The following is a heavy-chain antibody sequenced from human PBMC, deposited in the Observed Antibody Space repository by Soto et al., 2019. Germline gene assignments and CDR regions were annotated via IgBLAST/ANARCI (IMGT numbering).Heavy chain of an antibody. CDR2: ISNYNGKT. V-gene: IGHV1-18*01. CDR3: ARDRVEAALGTFDQ. Sequence: ASVKVSCRASGYTFSAYPISWVRQAPGQGLEWVGWISNYNGKTNYGQKFQGRVTITTDTSAITAYMNLRNLRSDDTAVYYCARDRVEAALGTFDQWGQGTLVTVSS. J-gene: IGHJ4*02. D-gene: IGHD6-13*01. CDR1: GYTFSAYP.